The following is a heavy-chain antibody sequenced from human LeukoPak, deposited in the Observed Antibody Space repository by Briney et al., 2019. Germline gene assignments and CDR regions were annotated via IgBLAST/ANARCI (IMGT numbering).Heavy chain of an antibody. CDR3: AKDVSCINEVCHGDFDY. D-gene: IGHD2-8*01. CDR2: ISGSGGST. CDR1: GFIFSSYA. V-gene: IGHV3-23*01. Sequence: GGSLRLSCAASGFIFSSYAMSWVRQAPGKGLEWVSSISGSGGSTYYADSVKGRFTISRDNYKNTVYLQMNSLRAEDTAVYYCAKDVSCINEVCHGDFDYWGQGTVVTVSS. J-gene: IGHJ4*02.